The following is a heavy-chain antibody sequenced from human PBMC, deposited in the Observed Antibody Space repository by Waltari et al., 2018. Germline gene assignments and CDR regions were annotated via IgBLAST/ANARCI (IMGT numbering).Heavy chain of an antibody. D-gene: IGHD2-15*01. CDR1: GGSLRATHLY. V-gene: IGHV4-39*01. J-gene: IGHJ5*02. Sequence: QLQLQESGPGPVKPSATLSLTCSVPGGSLRATHLYWGWIRQPPGRELEWIGSISYGGTTYYNPSLESQVTILVDTSKNQFALKVRSVTAADTAIYFCARQEAAVSKWFDPWGQGILVTVSS. CDR2: ISYGGTT. CDR3: ARQEAAVSKWFDP.